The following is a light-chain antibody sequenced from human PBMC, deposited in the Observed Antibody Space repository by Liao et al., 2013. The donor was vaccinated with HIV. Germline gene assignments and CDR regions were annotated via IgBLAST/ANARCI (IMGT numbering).Light chain of an antibody. J-gene: IGLJ1*01. Sequence: SYELTQPPSVSVSPGQTASITCSGDKLGNKYACWYQQRPGQSPVLVMYQDTKRPSGIPGRFSGSNSENTATLTISGTQPTDEADYYCQAWDSTTAYVFGSGTKVTVL. CDR1: KLGNKY. CDR3: QAWDSTTAYV. V-gene: IGLV3-1*01. CDR2: QDT.